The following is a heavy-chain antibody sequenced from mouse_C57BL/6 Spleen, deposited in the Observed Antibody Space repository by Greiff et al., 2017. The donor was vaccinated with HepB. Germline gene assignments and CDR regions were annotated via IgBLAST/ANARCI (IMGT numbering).Heavy chain of an antibody. CDR1: GFTFSSYA. V-gene: IGHV5-9-1*02. D-gene: IGHD2-3*01. CDR2: ISSGGDYI. J-gene: IGHJ1*03. CDR3: TRKKNNDTNGYFDV. Sequence: EVKLVESGEGLVKPGGSLKLSCAASGFTFSSYAMSWVRQTPEKRLEWVAYISSGGDYIYYADTLKGRFTISRDNAKNTLYLQMSSLKSEDTAMYDCTRKKNNDTNGYFDVWGTGTTVTVSS.